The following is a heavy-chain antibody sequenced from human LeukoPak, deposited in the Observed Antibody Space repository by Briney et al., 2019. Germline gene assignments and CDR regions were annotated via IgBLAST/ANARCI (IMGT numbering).Heavy chain of an antibody. V-gene: IGHV1-8*01. J-gene: IGHJ5*02. D-gene: IGHD6-13*01. CDR1: GYTFTSYD. CDR2: MNPNSGNT. CDR3: ARADSEQQLGDWFDP. Sequence: ASVTVSFTASGYTFTSYDINWVRQAAGQGLEWMGWMNPNSGNTGYAQKFQGRVTMTRNTSISTAYMELSSLRSEDTAVYYCARADSEQQLGDWFDPWGQGTLVTVSS.